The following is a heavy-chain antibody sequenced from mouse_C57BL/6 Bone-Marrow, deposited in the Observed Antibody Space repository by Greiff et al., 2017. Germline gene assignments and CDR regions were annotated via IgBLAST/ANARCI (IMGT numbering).Heavy chain of an antibody. CDR2: IWTGGGT. CDR3: AIYYGSSLYYAMDY. Sequence: QVQLQQSGPGLVAPSQSLSITCTVSGFSLTSYAISWVRQPPGKGLEWLGVIWTGGGTNYNSALKSRLSISKDNSKSQVFLKMNSLQTDDTARYYCAIYYGSSLYYAMDYWGQGTSVTVSS. CDR1: GFSLTSYA. D-gene: IGHD1-1*01. J-gene: IGHJ4*01. V-gene: IGHV2-9-1*01.